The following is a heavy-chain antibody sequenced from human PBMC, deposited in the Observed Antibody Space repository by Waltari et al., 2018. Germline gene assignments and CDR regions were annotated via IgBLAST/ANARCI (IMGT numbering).Heavy chain of an antibody. CDR3: AKDTSVRATPFDY. Sequence: QVQLVESGGGVVQPGGSLRLSCAASGFTFSSYGMPWVRQAPGKGLEWVAFIRYDGSNKYYADSVKGRFTISRDNSKNTLYLQMNSLRAEDTAVYYCAKDTSVRATPFDYWGQGTLVTVSS. V-gene: IGHV3-30*02. D-gene: IGHD2-15*01. CDR2: IRYDGSNK. CDR1: GFTFSSYG. J-gene: IGHJ4*02.